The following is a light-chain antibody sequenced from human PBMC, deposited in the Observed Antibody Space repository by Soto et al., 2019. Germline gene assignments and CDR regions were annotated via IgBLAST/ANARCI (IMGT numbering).Light chain of an antibody. CDR1: SSNIGRNT. V-gene: IGLV1-44*01. CDR2: SND. J-gene: IGLJ2*01. Sequence: QSVLTQLPSASGTPGQRVTISCSGSSSNIGRNTVNWYQQLPGTAPKLLIYSNDRRPSGLPDRFSGSKSGTSASLAISGLQSEDEADYYCAAWDDSLNGPVFGGGTKVTVL. CDR3: AAWDDSLNGPV.